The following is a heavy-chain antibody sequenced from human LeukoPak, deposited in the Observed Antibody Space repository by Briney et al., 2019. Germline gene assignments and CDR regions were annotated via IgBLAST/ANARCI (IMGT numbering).Heavy chain of an antibody. CDR1: GGYISSFY. Sequence: PSETLSLTCTVSGGYISSFYWSWIRQPPGKGLEWIGYIYNNGNTNYNPSLKSRVTILVDTSKSQFSLKLSSVTAADTAVYYCARVSGWYGVDYWGQGTLVTVSS. J-gene: IGHJ4*02. CDR2: IYNNGNT. D-gene: IGHD6-19*01. V-gene: IGHV4-59*01. CDR3: ARVSGWYGVDY.